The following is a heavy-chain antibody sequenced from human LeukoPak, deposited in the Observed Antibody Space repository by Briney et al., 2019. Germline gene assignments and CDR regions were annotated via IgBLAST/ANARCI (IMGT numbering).Heavy chain of an antibody. V-gene: IGHV4-59*01. D-gene: IGHD5-18*01. Sequence: PSETLSLTCTVSGGSISSYYWSWIRQPPGKGLEWIGYIYYSGSTNYNPSLKSRVTISVDTSKNQFSLTLGSVTAADTAVYYCARYNSYGFWFFDYWGQGTLVTVSS. CDR2: IYYSGST. CDR3: ARYNSYGFWFFDY. J-gene: IGHJ4*02. CDR1: GGSISSYY.